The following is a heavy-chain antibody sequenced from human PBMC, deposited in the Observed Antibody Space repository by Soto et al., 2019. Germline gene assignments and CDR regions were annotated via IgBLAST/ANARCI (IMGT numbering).Heavy chain of an antibody. CDR2: ISAYNGNT. Sequence: GASVKVSCKASGYTFSSYGISWLRQAPGQGLEWMGWISAYNGNTNYAQKFQGRVTMTTDTSTSTAYMELRSLRSDDTAVYYCALLGRIAAAGGDFDYWGQGTLVTFSS. V-gene: IGHV1-18*01. D-gene: IGHD6-13*01. CDR3: ALLGRIAAAGGDFDY. J-gene: IGHJ4*02. CDR1: GYTFSSYG.